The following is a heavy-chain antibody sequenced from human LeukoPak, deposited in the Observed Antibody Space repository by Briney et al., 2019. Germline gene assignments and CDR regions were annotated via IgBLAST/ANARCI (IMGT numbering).Heavy chain of an antibody. D-gene: IGHD2-2*02. Sequence: ASVKVSCKASGYTFTSYGINWVRQATGQGLEWMGWMNPNSGNTGYAQKFQGRVTMTRNTSISTAYMELSSLRSEDTAVYYCARVHTPGRDAFDIWGQGTIVTVSS. V-gene: IGHV1-8*01. J-gene: IGHJ3*02. CDR3: ARVHTPGRDAFDI. CDR1: GYTFTSYG. CDR2: MNPNSGNT.